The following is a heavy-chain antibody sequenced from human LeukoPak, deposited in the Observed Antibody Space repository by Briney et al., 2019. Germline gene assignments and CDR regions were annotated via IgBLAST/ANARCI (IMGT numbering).Heavy chain of an antibody. CDR1: GLTFDDYA. V-gene: IGHV3-9*01. CDR2: ISWNRGSI. Sequence: GGSLRLSCAASGLTFDDYAMHWVWQAPGKGLEWVSGISWNRGSIGYADSVKGRFTISRDNAKNSLYLQMNSLRAEDTAVYYCAKDISRYSSSYFDYWGQGTLVTVSS. CDR3: AKDISRYSSSYFDY. J-gene: IGHJ4*02. D-gene: IGHD6-13*01.